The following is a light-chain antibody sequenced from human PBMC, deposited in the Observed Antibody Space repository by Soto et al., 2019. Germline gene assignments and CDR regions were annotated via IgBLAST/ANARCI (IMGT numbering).Light chain of an antibody. CDR3: QQYGSSPLT. CDR2: GAS. V-gene: IGKV3-20*01. J-gene: IGKJ4*01. CDR1: QSVTNRY. Sequence: EIVLTQSPGTLSLSPGERATLSCRASQSVTNRYLAWYQQKPGQAPRLIIHGASSRATGIQDNFSGSGAGTDFTLTISRLEPEDFAVYYCQQYGSSPLTFGGGTKVEI.